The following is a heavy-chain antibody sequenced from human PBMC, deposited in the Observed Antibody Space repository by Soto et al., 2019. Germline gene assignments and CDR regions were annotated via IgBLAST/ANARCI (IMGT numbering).Heavy chain of an antibody. CDR3: ARGGATIFGVVPDY. CDR1: GYTFTSYA. V-gene: IGHV1-3*01. D-gene: IGHD3-3*01. CDR2: INAGNGNT. J-gene: IGHJ4*02. Sequence: GASVKVSCKASGYTFTSYAMHWVRQAPGQRLEWMGWINAGNGNTKYSQKFQGRVTITRDTSASTAYMELSSLRSEDTAVYYCARGGATIFGVVPDYWGQGTLVTVSS.